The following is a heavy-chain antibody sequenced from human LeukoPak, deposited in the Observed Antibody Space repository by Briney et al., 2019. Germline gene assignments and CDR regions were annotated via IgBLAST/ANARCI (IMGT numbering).Heavy chain of an antibody. Sequence: GGSLRLSCAGSDFSFITYAMNWVRQAPGKGLEWVSTIAGRGDATYYADSVKGRFTISRDNSKNTLYLQMNSLRAEDTAVYYCAKDYPYGSGSYYNFDYWGQGTLVTVSS. J-gene: IGHJ4*02. V-gene: IGHV3-23*01. CDR1: DFSFITYA. D-gene: IGHD3-10*01. CDR3: AKDYPYGSGSYYNFDY. CDR2: IAGRGDAT.